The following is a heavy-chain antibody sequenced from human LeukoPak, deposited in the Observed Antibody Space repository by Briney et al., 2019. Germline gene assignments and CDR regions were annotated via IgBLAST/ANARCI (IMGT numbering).Heavy chain of an antibody. CDR3: AKKRSSGWYYYGMDV. Sequence: GGSLRLSCAASGFTFSSYGVHWVRQAPGKGLEWVAVISYDGSNKYYADSVKGRFTISRDNSKNTLYLQMNSLRAEDTAVYYCAKKRSSGWYYYGMDVWGQGTTVTVSS. D-gene: IGHD6-19*01. J-gene: IGHJ6*02. CDR1: GFTFSSYG. V-gene: IGHV3-30*18. CDR2: ISYDGSNK.